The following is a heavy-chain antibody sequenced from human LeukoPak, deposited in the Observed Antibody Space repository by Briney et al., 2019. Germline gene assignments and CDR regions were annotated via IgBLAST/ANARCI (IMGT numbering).Heavy chain of an antibody. Sequence: ASVKVSCKASGYTFTRYDINWVRQATGQGLEWMGWMNPNSGNTGYAQKFQGRVTITRNTSISTAYMELSSLRSEDTAVYYCAFGYYYDSSGYYYWGQGTLVTVSS. J-gene: IGHJ4*02. CDR3: AFGYYYDSSGYYY. CDR1: GYTFTRYD. V-gene: IGHV1-8*03. D-gene: IGHD3-22*01. CDR2: MNPNSGNT.